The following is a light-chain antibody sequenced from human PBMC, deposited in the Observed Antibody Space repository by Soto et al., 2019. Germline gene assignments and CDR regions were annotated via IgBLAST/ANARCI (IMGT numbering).Light chain of an antibody. Sequence: EVVLTQSPATLSLSPGERAALSCRASQSVSTYLAWYQQKPGQAPRLLSYNASNRATGIPARFSGSGSGTDFTLSISSLEPEDFAVYYCQQRRDWPLTFGQGTRLEIK. V-gene: IGKV3-11*01. CDR1: QSVSTY. CDR2: NAS. J-gene: IGKJ5*01. CDR3: QQRRDWPLT.